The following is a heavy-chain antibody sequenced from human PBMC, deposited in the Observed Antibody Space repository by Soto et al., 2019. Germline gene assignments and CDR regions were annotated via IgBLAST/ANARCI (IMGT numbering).Heavy chain of an antibody. J-gene: IGHJ4*02. CDR2: INAGNGNT. V-gene: IGHV1-3*01. CDR1: GYTFTSYA. CDR3: ARGRYYYDSSGYYPLGY. D-gene: IGHD3-22*01. Sequence: ASVKVSCKASGYTFTSYAMHRVRQAPGQRLEWMGWINAGNGNTKYSQKFQGRVTITRDTSASTAYMELSSLRSEDTAVYYCARGRYYYDSSGYYPLGYWGQGTLVTVSS.